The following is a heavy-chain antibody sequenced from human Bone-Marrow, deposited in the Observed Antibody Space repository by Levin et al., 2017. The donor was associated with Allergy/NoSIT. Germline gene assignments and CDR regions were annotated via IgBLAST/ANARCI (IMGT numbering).Heavy chain of an antibody. CDR1: GFTFSSYS. CDR2: ISSGSSTI. D-gene: IGHD2-8*01. J-gene: IGHJ4*02. V-gene: IGHV3-48*01. Sequence: AGGSLRLSCAASGFTFSSYSMNWVRQAPGKGLEWVSYISSGSSTIYYADSVRGRFTISRDNAENSLFLQMNSQRAEDTAVYYCARRYCSNGVCLLDYWGQGTLVTVSS. CDR3: ARRYCSNGVCLLDY.